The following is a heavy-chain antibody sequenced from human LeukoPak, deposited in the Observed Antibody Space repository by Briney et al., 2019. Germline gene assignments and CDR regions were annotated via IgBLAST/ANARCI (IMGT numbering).Heavy chain of an antibody. V-gene: IGHV3-30-3*01. Sequence: GGSLRLSCAASGFTFSSYAMHWVRQAPGKGLEWVAVISYDGSNKYYADSVKGRFTISRDNSKNTLYLQMNSLRAEDTAVYYCARDAIGKRYISGYDAFDIWGQGTMVTVSS. CDR2: ISYDGSNK. D-gene: IGHD6-19*01. CDR3: ARDAIGKRYISGYDAFDI. CDR1: GFTFSSYA. J-gene: IGHJ3*02.